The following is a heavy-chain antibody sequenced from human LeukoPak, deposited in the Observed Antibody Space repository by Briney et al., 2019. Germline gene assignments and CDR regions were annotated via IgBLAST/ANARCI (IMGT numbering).Heavy chain of an antibody. J-gene: IGHJ3*02. CDR3: AKGYGDLVAFDI. Sequence: GGSLRLSCAASGFTFRSYGMDWVRQAPGKGLEWVAFIRYDGNNKDYRDTVKGRFAISRDNSKNTLYLQMNSLRVEDTAVYYCAKGYGDLVAFDIWGKGTMVTVSS. D-gene: IGHD4-17*01. CDR2: IRYDGNNK. V-gene: IGHV3-30*02. CDR1: GFTFRSYG.